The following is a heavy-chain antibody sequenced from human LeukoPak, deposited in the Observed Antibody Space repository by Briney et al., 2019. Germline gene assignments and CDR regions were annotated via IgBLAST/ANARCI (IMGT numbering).Heavy chain of an antibody. Sequence: PSETLSLTCTVSGDSISSGDYYWSWIRQPPRKGLEWIGYIYHSESIYYNASLKSRMTISVDTSKSQFSLRLTSVTAADTAVYYCARDFWSGSNAFDIWGQGTMVTVSS. V-gene: IGHV4-30-4*01. CDR3: ARDFWSGSNAFDI. D-gene: IGHD3-3*01. CDR1: GDSISSGDYY. CDR2: IYHSESI. J-gene: IGHJ3*02.